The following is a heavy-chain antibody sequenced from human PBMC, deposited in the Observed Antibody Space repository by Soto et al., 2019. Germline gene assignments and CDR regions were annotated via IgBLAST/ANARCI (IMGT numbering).Heavy chain of an antibody. V-gene: IGHV1-18*01. J-gene: IGHJ6*02. CDR1: GYTFTSYG. Sequence: QVQLVQSGAEVKKPGASVKVSCKASGYTFTSYGISWVRQAPGQGLEWMGWISAYNGHTNYAQKLQGRVTMTTDTPPSTAYMGLRSLSSDDTAVYYCARVGVGDNRDKDGMDVWGQGTTVTVSS. CDR3: ARVGVGDNRDKDGMDV. CDR2: ISAYNGHT. D-gene: IGHD1-26*01.